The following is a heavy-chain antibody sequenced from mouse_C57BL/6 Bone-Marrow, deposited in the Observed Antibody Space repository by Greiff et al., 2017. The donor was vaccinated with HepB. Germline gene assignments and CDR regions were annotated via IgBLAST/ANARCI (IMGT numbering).Heavy chain of an antibody. CDR3: TAVDPSFDY. Sequence: EVQLVESGGGLVQPGGSMKLSCVASGFTFSNYWMNWVRQSLEKGLEWVAQIRLKSDNYATHYAESVKGRFTISRDDSKSSVYLQMNNVRAEDTGIYYCTAVDPSFDYWGQGTTLTVSS. CDR2: IRLKSDNYAT. CDR1: GFTFSNYW. D-gene: IGHD3-3*01. V-gene: IGHV6-3*01. J-gene: IGHJ2*01.